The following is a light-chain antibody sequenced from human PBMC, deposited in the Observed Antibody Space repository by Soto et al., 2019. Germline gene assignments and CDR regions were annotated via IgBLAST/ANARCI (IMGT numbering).Light chain of an antibody. CDR3: SSYSSTSTLYV. V-gene: IGLV2-14*01. CDR1: SSDIGAYNY. Sequence: QSVLAQPASVSVSPGQSITISCAGTSSDIGAYNYVSWYQQHPGKAPKLMIYEVTNRPSGVSNRFSGSKSGNTASLTISGLQAEDEADYYCSSYSSTSTLYVFGTGTKVT. J-gene: IGLJ1*01. CDR2: EVT.